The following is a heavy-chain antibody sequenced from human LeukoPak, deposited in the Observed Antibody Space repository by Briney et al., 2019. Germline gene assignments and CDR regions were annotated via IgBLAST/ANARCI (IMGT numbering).Heavy chain of an antibody. CDR1: GFTFSDYY. Sequence: GGSLRLSCAASGFTFSDYYMSWIRQAPGKGLEWVSYISSSGSTTYYADSVKGRFTISRDNSKNTLYLQMNSLRAEDTAVYYCAKEAGRLYRELDYWGQGTLVTVSS. J-gene: IGHJ4*02. V-gene: IGHV3-11*01. CDR3: AKEAGRLYRELDY. D-gene: IGHD2-8*01. CDR2: ISSSGSTT.